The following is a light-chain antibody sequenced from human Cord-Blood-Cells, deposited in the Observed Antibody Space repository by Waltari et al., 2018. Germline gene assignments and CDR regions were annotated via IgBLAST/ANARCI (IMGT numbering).Light chain of an antibody. Sequence: IVLPQSPATLSLSPGERATLSCRASQSVSSYLAWYQQKPGQAPRLLIYDASNRATGIPARFSGSGSGTDFTLTISSLEPEDFAVYYCQQRSNWPFGGGTKVEIK. V-gene: IGKV3-11*01. CDR3: QQRSNWP. CDR2: DAS. J-gene: IGKJ4*01. CDR1: QSVSSY.